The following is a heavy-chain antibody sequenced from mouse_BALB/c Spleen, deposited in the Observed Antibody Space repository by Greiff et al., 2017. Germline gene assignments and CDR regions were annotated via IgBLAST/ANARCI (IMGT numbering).Heavy chain of an antibody. D-gene: IGHD1-1*01. Sequence: EVQRVESGGDLVKPGGSLKLSCAASGFTFSSYGMSWVRQTPDKRLEWVATISSGGSYTYYPDSVKGRFTISRDNAKNTLYLQMSSLKSEDTAMYYCARRGASSYWYFDVWGAGTTVTVSS. CDR2: ISSGGSYT. CDR1: GFTFSSYG. V-gene: IGHV5-6*01. CDR3: ARRGASSYWYFDV. J-gene: IGHJ1*01.